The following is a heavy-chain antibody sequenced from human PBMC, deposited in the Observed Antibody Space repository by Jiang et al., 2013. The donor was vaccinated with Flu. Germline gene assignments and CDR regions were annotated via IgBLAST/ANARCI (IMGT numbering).Heavy chain of an antibody. V-gene: IGHV4-39*01. D-gene: IGHD2-2*02. CDR3: ARVGLYTNSPIGY. J-gene: IGHJ4*02. Sequence: GPGLVKPSETLSLTCTVSGASISSSSYYWGWIRQPPGRGLEWIGTIYYSGSAYYNPSLKSRVTMSVDTSKNQFSLKLSSVTAADTAVYYCARVGLYTNSPIGYWGQGTLVTVSS. CDR1: GASISSSSYY. CDR2: IYYSGSA.